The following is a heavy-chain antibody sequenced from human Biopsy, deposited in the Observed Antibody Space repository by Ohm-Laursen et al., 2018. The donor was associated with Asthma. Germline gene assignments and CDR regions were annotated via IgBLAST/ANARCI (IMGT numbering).Heavy chain of an antibody. Sequence: SVKVSCKPPGGTFSNFAISWVRQAPGQGLEWLGGIMPVFGKTNYAQKFQGRVTITADESTSTAYMEVTSLRSGDTAIYYCARCQVGYSSGWSLLLKKIYYSGMDVWGQGNAVTVSS. V-gene: IGHV1-69*13. D-gene: IGHD6-19*01. CDR3: ARCQVGYSSGWSLLLKKIYYSGMDV. CDR1: GGTFSNFA. J-gene: IGHJ6*02. CDR2: IMPVFGKT.